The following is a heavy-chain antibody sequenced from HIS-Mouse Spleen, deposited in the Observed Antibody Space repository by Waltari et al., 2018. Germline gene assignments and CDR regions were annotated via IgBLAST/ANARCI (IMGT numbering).Heavy chain of an antibody. Sequence: QLQLQESGPGLVKPSETLSLTCTVSCGSISSSSYYWGWIRQPPGKGLEWIGSIYYSGSTYYNPFLKSRVTISVDTSKNQFSLKLSSVTAADTAVYYCAREIPYSSSWYDWYFDLWGRGTLVTVSS. CDR2: IYYSGST. CDR1: CGSISSSSYY. J-gene: IGHJ2*01. CDR3: AREIPYSSSWYDWYFDL. D-gene: IGHD6-13*01. V-gene: IGHV4-39*07.